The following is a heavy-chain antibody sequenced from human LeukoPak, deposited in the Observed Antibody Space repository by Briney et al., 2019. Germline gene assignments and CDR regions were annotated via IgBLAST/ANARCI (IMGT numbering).Heavy chain of an antibody. CDR2: IYPVDSDT. D-gene: IGHD6-19*01. CDR1: GYSFTSYC. Sequence: GESLKISCKGSGYSFTSYCIGWLRQMPGKGLEGLGIIYPVDSDTRYSPSFQGQVTISADKYISTAYLHWSSLKASDTALYYCARRMGHSGWPPLDYWGQGTLVTVSS. CDR3: ARRMGHSGWPPLDY. J-gene: IGHJ4*02. V-gene: IGHV5-51*01.